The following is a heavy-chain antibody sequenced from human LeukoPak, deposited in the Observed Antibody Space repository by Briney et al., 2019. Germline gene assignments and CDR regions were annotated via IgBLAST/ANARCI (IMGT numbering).Heavy chain of an antibody. CDR3: AKYRRGQLWLLGWYFDF. Sequence: GGSLRLSCAASGYTFYNYGVTWVRQAPGKGLEWVSSISHGGASTHYADSVKGRFTISRDNSKNTVFLQKDSLRAEDTAVYFCAKYRRGQLWLLGWYFDFWGRGTLVSVSS. CDR1: GYTFYNYG. J-gene: IGHJ2*01. D-gene: IGHD3-16*01. CDR2: ISHGGAST. V-gene: IGHV3-23*01.